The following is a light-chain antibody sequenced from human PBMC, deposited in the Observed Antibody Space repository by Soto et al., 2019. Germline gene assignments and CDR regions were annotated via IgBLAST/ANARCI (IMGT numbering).Light chain of an antibody. J-gene: IGLJ1*01. Sequence: VLTQPASVSGSPGQSITISRTGTSSDVVGYNYVSWYQQQPGKAPKFMIYDVTNRPSGVSNRFSGSKSGNTASLTISGLQAEDEADYYCCSYTTSNTRQIVFGTGTKVTVL. CDR1: SSDVVGYNY. CDR2: DVT. V-gene: IGLV2-14*01. CDR3: CSYTTSNTRQIV.